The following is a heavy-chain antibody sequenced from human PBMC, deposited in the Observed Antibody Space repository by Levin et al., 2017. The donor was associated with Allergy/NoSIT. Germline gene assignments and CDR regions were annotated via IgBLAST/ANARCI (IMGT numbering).Heavy chain of an antibody. J-gene: IGHJ4*02. V-gene: IGHV4-4*02. CDR3: ARRGGFMDY. D-gene: IGHD5-12*01. CDR1: GDSLTSSNW. CDR2: VYHSGST. Sequence: PSETLSLTCAVSGDSLTSSNWWSWVRQPPGKGLEWIGEVYHSGSTNYSPSLQSRVTISVDKSKSQFSLNLNSVTAADTAVYYCARRGGFMDYWGQGTLVTVSS.